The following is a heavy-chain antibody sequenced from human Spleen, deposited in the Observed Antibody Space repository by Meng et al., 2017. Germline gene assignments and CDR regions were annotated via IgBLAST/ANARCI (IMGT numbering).Heavy chain of an antibody. D-gene: IGHD6-13*01. CDR3: AKSRGSWYDYFDY. CDR1: GYSFTSYW. CDR2: IYPGDSDT. Sequence: GESLKISCKGSGYSFTSYWIGWVRQMPGKGLEWMGIIYPGDSDTRYSPSFQGQVTISADKSISTAYLPWSSLKASDNAMYHCAKSRGSWYDYFDYWGQGTLVTVSS. V-gene: IGHV5-51*01. J-gene: IGHJ4*02.